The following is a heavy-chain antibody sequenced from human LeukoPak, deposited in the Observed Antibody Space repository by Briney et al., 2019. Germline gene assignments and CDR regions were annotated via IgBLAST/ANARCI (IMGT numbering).Heavy chain of an antibody. D-gene: IGHD2-15*01. J-gene: IGHJ4*02. CDR3: ARPPFSTPDFVY. V-gene: IGHV3-30*03. Sequence: PGRSLRLSCAASRFTFSGDGMHRVPQAPGKGLGWGAVISYDGSNKYYTDSLKGGFTTSRDNSNTTLYPQINSLTADDTAVYYCARPPFSTPDFVYWGQGTLVTVSS. CDR2: ISYDGSNK. CDR1: RFTFSGDG.